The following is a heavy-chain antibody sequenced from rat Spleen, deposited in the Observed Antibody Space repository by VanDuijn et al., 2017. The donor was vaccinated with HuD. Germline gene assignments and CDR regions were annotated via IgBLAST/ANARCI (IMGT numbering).Heavy chain of an antibody. CDR1: GRTFSDYY. D-gene: IGHD1-11*01. V-gene: IGHV5-27*01. J-gene: IGHJ3*01. Sequence: EVQLVESGGGLVQPGRSLKLSCAASGRTFSDYYMAWVRQAPGKGLEWVASIINTGGSTYYPDSVKGRFTISRDNAKSTLYLQMNSLRSEDTATYYCTRDRYGGSAYNWFAYWGQGTLVTVSS. CDR3: TRDRYGGSAYNWFAY. CDR2: IINTGGST.